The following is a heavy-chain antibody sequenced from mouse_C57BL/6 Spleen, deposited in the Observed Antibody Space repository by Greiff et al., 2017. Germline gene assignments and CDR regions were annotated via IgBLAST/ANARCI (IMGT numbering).Heavy chain of an antibody. J-gene: IGHJ1*03. CDR3: ARGNYGSGLSYWYFDV. CDR2: ISYDGSN. CDR1: GYSITSGYY. Sequence: EVQLQQSGPGLVKPSQSLSLTCSVTGYSITSGYYWNWIRQFPGNKLEWMGYISYDGSNNYNPSLKNRISITRDTSKNQFFLKLNSVTTEDTATYYCARGNYGSGLSYWYFDVWGTGTTVTVSS. V-gene: IGHV3-6*01. D-gene: IGHD1-1*01.